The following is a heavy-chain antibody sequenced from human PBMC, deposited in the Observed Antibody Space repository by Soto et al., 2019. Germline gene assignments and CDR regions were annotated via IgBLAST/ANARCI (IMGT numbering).Heavy chain of an antibody. D-gene: IGHD2-15*01. Sequence: GGSLRLSCAASGFTFAGYAMNWVRQAPGKGLEWVSGVSGDGDRTDYADSVKGRFTISRDNAKNSLYLQMNSLRAEDTAVYYCARSSGSSPFDPWGQGTLVTVSS. V-gene: IGHV3-23*01. J-gene: IGHJ5*02. CDR2: VSGDGDRT. CDR3: ARSSGSSPFDP. CDR1: GFTFAGYA.